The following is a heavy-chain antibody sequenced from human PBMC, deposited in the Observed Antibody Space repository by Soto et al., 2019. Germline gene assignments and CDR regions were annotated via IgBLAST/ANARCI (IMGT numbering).Heavy chain of an antibody. D-gene: IGHD4-17*01. J-gene: IGHJ4*02. V-gene: IGHV3-15*01. CDR2: IRSNTDGGTT. CDR3: TIDPQDYVWDS. Sequence: EVQLVESGGGLVKPGGSLRLSCAASGNIFSKAWMSWVRQAPGKGLEWVGRIRSNTDGGTTDYVASVKGRFTISRDDSKNTLFLQMNRLETEDTAVDYCTIDPQDYVWDSWGQGTLVSVSS. CDR1: GNIFSKAW.